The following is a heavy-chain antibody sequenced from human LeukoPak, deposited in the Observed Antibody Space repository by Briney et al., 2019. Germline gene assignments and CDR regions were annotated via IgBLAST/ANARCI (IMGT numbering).Heavy chain of an antibody. CDR2: IRYDGGNK. V-gene: IGHV3-30*02. D-gene: IGHD4-17*01. CDR1: GFTFSTYG. CDR3: VKDPYGDYLRYFDY. J-gene: IGHJ4*02. Sequence: GGSLRLSCAASGFTFSTYGMHWVRQAPGKGLEWVSLIRYDGGNKYYADSVKGRFTISRDNSKNTRYLQMNSLSAEDTAVYYCVKDPYGDYLRYFDYWGQGTLVTVSS.